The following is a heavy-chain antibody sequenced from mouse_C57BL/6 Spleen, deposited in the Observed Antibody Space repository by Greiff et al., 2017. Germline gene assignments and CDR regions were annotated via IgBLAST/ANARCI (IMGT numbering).Heavy chain of an antibody. J-gene: IGHJ1*03. D-gene: IGHD1-1*01. Sequence: DVHLVESGGGLVKPGGSLKLSCAASGFTFSDYGMHWVRQAPEKGLEWVAYISSGSSTIYYADTVKGRFTISRDNAKNTLFLQMTSLRSEDTAMYYCARDYGSRYWYFDVWGTGTTVTVSS. CDR2: ISSGSSTI. CDR3: ARDYGSRYWYFDV. CDR1: GFTFSDYG. V-gene: IGHV5-17*01.